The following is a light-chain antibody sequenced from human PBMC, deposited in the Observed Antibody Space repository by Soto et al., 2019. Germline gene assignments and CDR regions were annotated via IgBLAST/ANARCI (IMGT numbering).Light chain of an antibody. J-gene: IGKJ1*01. CDR1: QSISSW. V-gene: IGKV1-5*03. Sequence: IQLTQSPSSLSASVGDRVTITCRASQSISSWLAWYQQKPGKAPKLLIYMASSLESGVPSRFSGSGSGTEFTLTIRSLQPDDFATQYCQQYNSFWTFGQGTKVDIK. CDR2: MAS. CDR3: QQYNSFWT.